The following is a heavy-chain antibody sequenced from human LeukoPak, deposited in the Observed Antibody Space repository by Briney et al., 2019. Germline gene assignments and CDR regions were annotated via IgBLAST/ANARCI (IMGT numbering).Heavy chain of an antibody. CDR1: GYTFTSND. J-gene: IGHJ4*02. V-gene: IGHV1-18*01. D-gene: IGHD1-7*01. CDR2: ISGYNGNT. CDR3: ARGRDWNYAFDY. Sequence: ASVKVSCKASGYTFTSNDISWVRQAPGQGLEWMGWISGYNGNTKYAQKFQGRVTMTTDTSTSTAYMELRSLISDDTALYFCARGRDWNYAFDYWGQGTLVTVSS.